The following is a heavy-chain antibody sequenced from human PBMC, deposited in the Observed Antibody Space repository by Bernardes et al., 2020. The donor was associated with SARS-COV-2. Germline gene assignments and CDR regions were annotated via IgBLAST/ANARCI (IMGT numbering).Heavy chain of an antibody. CDR2: ISYDGSNK. CDR1: GFTFSSYA. Sequence: GGSLRLSCAASGFTFSSYAMHWVRQAPGKGLEWVAVISYDGSNKYYADSVKGRFTISRDNSKNTLYLQMNSLRAEDTAVYYCARGPRITIVGVVTYYGMDVRGQGTTVSVAS. D-gene: IGHD3-3*01. V-gene: IGHV3-30-3*01. CDR3: ARGPRITIVGVVTYYGMDV. J-gene: IGHJ6*02.